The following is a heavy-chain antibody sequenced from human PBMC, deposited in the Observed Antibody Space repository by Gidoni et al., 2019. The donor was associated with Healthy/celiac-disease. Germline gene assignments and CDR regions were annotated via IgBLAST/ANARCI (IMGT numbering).Heavy chain of an antibody. CDR1: GFTFSSYA. J-gene: IGHJ4*02. Sequence: EVQLLESGGGLVQPGGSLRLSCAASGFTFSSYAMSWVRQAPGKGLVGVLSISGSGGSTYYADSVKGRFTISRDNSKNTLYLQMNSLRAEDTAVYYCAKNGLAVAGPFDYWGQGTLVTVSS. D-gene: IGHD6-19*01. CDR2: ISGSGGST. CDR3: AKNGLAVAGPFDY. V-gene: IGHV3-23*01.